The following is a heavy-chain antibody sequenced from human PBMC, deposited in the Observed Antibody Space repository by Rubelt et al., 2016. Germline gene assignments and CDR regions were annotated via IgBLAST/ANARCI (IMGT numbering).Heavy chain of an antibody. Sequence: GLEWVSSIYSAGSTYYADSVKGRFTLSTDSSRSTVFLQMSSLRAEDTALYYCAREGRSGYDVGGFDLWGQGTQVTVSS. D-gene: IGHD3-3*01. CDR3: AREGRSGYDVGGFDL. CDR2: IYSAGST. V-gene: IGHV3-66*01. J-gene: IGHJ3*01.